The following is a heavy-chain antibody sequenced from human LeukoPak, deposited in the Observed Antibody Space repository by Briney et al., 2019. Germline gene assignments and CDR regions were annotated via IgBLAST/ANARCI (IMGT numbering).Heavy chain of an antibody. CDR3: ARDRPGFAY. Sequence: GGSLRLSCAASGFTVSSNYMSWVRQAPGKGLEWLSGIYSGGSTYYADSGKGRFTISTDNSKNTLYLQMNSLRAEDTAVYSCARDRPGFAYWGQGTLVTVSS. CDR2: IYSGGST. J-gene: IGHJ4*02. V-gene: IGHV3-66*02. D-gene: IGHD6-6*01. CDR1: GFTVSSNY.